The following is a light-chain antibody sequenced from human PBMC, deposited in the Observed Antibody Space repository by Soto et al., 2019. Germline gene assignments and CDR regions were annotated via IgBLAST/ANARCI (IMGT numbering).Light chain of an antibody. Sequence: QSVLTQPPSVSGAPGQRVTISCTGSSSNIGAGYDVHWYQQLPGTAPKLLIYGNSNRPSGVPDRFSGSKSGTSASLAITGLQAEDAADYYCQSYDSSLSASYVLGTGTKV. J-gene: IGLJ1*01. CDR1: SSNIGAGYD. CDR3: QSYDSSLSASYV. CDR2: GNS. V-gene: IGLV1-40*01.